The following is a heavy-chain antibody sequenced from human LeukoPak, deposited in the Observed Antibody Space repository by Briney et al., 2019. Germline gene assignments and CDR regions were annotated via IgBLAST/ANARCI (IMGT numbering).Heavy chain of an antibody. J-gene: IGHJ4*02. D-gene: IGHD3-9*01. Sequence: GGSLRLSCVASGFTFSRDAMYWVRQAPGKGLEYVSVISSNGGSTYYANSVRGRFTISRDNSKNTLYLQMNSLRAEDTAVYYCAKDILTGYYTYYFDYWGQGTLVTVSS. CDR3: AKDILTGYYTYYFDY. CDR1: GFTFSRDA. CDR2: ISSNGGST. V-gene: IGHV3-64*01.